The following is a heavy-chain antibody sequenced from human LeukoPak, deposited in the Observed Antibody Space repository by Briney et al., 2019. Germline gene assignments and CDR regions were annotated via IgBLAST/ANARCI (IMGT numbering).Heavy chain of an antibody. V-gene: IGHV1-3*03. Sequence: ASVKVSCKASGYTFTSYAMHWVRQAPGQRLEWMGWINAGNGNTKYSQEFQGRVTITRDTSASTAYMELSSLRSEDMAVYYCGRSRYYDSSGYLAYWGQGTLVTVSS. CDR3: GRSRYYDSSGYLAY. D-gene: IGHD3-22*01. J-gene: IGHJ4*02. CDR2: INAGNGNT. CDR1: GYTFTSYA.